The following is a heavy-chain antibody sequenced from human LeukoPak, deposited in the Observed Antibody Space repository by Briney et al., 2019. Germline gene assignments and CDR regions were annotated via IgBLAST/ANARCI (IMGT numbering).Heavy chain of an antibody. V-gene: IGHV3-23*01. CDR1: GFTFSSYA. CDR3: AKDLAVTTFSPKDY. CDR2: ISGSGGST. Sequence: SGGSLRLSCAASGFTFSSYAMSWVRQAPGKGLEWVSAISGSGGSTYYADSVKGRFTISRDNSKNTLYLQMNSLRAEDTAVYYCAKDLAVTTFSPKDYGGQGTLVTVSS. J-gene: IGHJ4*02. D-gene: IGHD4-17*01.